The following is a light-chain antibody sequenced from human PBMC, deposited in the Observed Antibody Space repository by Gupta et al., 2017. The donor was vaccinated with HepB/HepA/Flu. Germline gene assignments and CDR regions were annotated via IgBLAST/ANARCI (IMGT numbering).Light chain of an antibody. CDR1: QSVSSSY. J-gene: IGKJ2*04. V-gene: IGKV3-20*01. CDR2: GAS. CDR3: QQDGSSPMCS. Sequence: EIVLTQSPGTLSLSPGERATLSCRASQSVSSSYLAWYQQKPGQAPRLLIYGASSRATGIPDRFSGSGSGTDFTLTISRREPEDFAVYYCQQDGSSPMCSFGQGTXLEIK.